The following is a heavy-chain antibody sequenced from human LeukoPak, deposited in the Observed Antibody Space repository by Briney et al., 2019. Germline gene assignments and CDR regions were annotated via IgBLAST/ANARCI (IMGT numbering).Heavy chain of an antibody. CDR3: AGVDSTYGYAGGNYFDS. CDR2: IYHTGTT. CDR1: GFSINIGYY. J-gene: IGHJ4*02. V-gene: IGHV4-38-2*02. D-gene: IGHD5-18*01. Sequence: PSETLSLTCIVSGFSINIGYYWGWIRQPPGKGLECIGTIYHTGTTYYNPSLKSRVTISVDTSKNQFSLKLSSVTAADTAVYYCAGVDSTYGYAGGNYFDSWGQGTLVTVSS.